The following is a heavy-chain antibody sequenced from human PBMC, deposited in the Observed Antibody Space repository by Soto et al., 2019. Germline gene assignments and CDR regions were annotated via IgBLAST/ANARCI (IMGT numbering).Heavy chain of an antibody. D-gene: IGHD2-15*01. V-gene: IGHV3-23*01. CDR2: IGDSEGETT. Sequence: EVQLLESGGGLVQPGGSLRLSCAASGFTFSTYAMTWVREAPGKGPEWVSRIGDSEGETTHYADSVKGRFTISRDNAKTTLYLQMKSLRVEDTAIYYCAKGYCGGGRCYDLDNWFDSWGQGTRVTVSS. CDR3: AKGYCGGGRCYDLDNWFDS. CDR1: GFTFSTYA. J-gene: IGHJ5*01.